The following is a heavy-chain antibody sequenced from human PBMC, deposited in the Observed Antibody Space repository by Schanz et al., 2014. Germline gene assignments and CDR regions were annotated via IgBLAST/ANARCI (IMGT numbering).Heavy chain of an antibody. CDR1: GFIFSAYT. CDR3: ARGDPVAGLDY. V-gene: IGHV3-21*04. Sequence: EVQLVESGGGLVKPGESLRLSCAASGFIFSAYTMNWVRQAPGKGLEWVSSISSGGRKISYADSLKGRFTISRDNARNSLYLQLNSLRGEDTGMYYCARGDPVAGLDYWGRGTLVNVSS. J-gene: IGHJ4*02. CDR2: ISSGGRKI.